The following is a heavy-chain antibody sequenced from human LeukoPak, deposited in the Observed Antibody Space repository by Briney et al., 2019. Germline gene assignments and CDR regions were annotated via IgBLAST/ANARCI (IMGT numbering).Heavy chain of an antibody. J-gene: IGHJ2*01. D-gene: IGHD5-18*01. CDR2: ISDDGSNR. Sequence: RGRSLRLSCTASGLTLSSFGMHWVRQAPGKGLEWVAVISDDGSNRYYADSVKGRFTISRDNSKNTLYLQMNSLRAEDTAVYYCAKDADTATIIYWYFDLWGRGTLVTVSS. CDR1: GLTLSSFG. V-gene: IGHV3-30*18. CDR3: AKDADTATIIYWYFDL.